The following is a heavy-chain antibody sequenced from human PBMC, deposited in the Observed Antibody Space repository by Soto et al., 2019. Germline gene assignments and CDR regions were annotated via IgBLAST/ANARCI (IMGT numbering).Heavy chain of an antibody. D-gene: IGHD2-2*01. CDR2: INPGNGDT. J-gene: IGHJ6*02. Sequence: GASVKVSCKTSGYSFTKYGLHWVRQAPGQRLEWMGWINPGNGDTKYSQKFQGRVTITRDTSATTAYMELSSLRSEDSAVFYCARTDCSSTSCYNYYYCGMDVWGQGTTVTVSS. V-gene: IGHV1-3*01. CDR3: ARTDCSSTSCYNYYYCGMDV. CDR1: GYSFTKYG.